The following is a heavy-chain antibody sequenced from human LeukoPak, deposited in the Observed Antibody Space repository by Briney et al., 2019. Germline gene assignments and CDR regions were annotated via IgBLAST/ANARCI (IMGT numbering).Heavy chain of an antibody. CDR1: GYTFTGYY. J-gene: IGHJ4*02. CDR3: ASPAVDTAMVKGCG. Sequence: GASVKVSCKASGYTFTGYYMHWVRQAPGQGLEWMGWINPNSGGINYAQKFQGRVTMTRDTSISTAYMELSRLRSDDTAVYYCASPAVDTAMVKGCGWGQGTLVTVSS. CDR2: INPNSGGI. V-gene: IGHV1-2*02. D-gene: IGHD5-18*01.